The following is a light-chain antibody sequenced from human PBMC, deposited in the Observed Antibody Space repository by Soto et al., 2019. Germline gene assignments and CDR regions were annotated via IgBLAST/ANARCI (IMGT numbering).Light chain of an antibody. CDR2: EVS. Sequence: QSVLTQPASVSGSPGQSITISCTGTSSDVGGYNSVSWYQQHPGKAPKLMIYEVSNRPSGVSDRFTGSKSGDTASLTISGLQAGDQAHYHCSSYPSSSTHVFGTGT. CDR1: SSDVGGYNS. CDR3: SSYPSSSTHV. J-gene: IGLJ1*01. V-gene: IGLV2-14*01.